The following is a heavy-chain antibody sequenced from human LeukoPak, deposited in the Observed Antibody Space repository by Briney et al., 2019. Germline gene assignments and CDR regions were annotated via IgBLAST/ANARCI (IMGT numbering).Heavy chain of an antibody. CDR1: GFTFSSYD. J-gene: IGHJ4*02. V-gene: IGHV3-13*01. CDR2: IGTAGDT. CDR3: ARDARAVADPLFDY. D-gene: IGHD6-19*01. Sequence: GGSLRLSCAASGFTFSSYDMHWVRQATGKGLEWVSAIGTAGDTYYPGSVKGRFTIPRENAKNSLYLQMNSLRAEDTAVYYCARDARAVADPLFDYWGQGTLVTVSS.